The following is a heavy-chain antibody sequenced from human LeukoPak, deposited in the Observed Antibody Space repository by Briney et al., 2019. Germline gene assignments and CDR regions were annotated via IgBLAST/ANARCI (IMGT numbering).Heavy chain of an antibody. D-gene: IGHD1-26*01. CDR2: LSPDGSSS. CDR3: TRSPSLGGNYWGFDC. Sequence: GGSLRLSCAASGFTFSTFWMHWVRQAPGEGLVWVSRLSPDGSSSVYADSVKGRFTVSRDNAKNTLYLQMNSLRAEDTAVYYCTRSPSLGGNYWGFDCWGQGTLVTVSS. CDR1: GFTFSTFW. V-gene: IGHV3-74*01. J-gene: IGHJ4*02.